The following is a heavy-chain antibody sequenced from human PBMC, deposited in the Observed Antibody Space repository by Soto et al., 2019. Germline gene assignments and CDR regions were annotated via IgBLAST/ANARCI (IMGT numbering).Heavy chain of an antibody. CDR3: AREGYSSGLTGFDY. CDR1: GFTFDDYG. J-gene: IGHJ4*02. CDR2: INWNGGST. Sequence: GGSLRLSCAASGFTFDDYGMSWVRQAPGKGLEWVSGINWNGGSTGYADSVKGRFTTSRDNAKNSLYLQMNSLRAEDTAVYYCAREGYSSGLTGFDYWGQGTLVTVSS. D-gene: IGHD5-18*01. V-gene: IGHV3-20*04.